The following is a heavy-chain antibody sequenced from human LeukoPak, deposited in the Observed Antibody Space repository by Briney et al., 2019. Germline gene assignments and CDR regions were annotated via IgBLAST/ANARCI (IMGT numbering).Heavy chain of an antibody. CDR3: ARQAYYYDSSGYWAFDY. J-gene: IGHJ4*02. V-gene: IGHV4-61*02. D-gene: IGHD3-22*01. CDR1: GGSISSGSYY. CDR2: IYTSGST. Sequence: PSETLSLTCTVSGGSISSGSYYWRWIRQPAGKGLEWIVRIYTSGSTNYNPSLKSRVTISVDTSKNQFSLTLSSVTAADTAVYYCARQAYYYDSSGYWAFDYWGQGTLVTVSS.